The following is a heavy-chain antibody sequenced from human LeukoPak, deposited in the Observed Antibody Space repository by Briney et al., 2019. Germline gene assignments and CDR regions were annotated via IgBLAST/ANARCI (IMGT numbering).Heavy chain of an antibody. CDR2: IYYSGST. Sequence: SETLSLTCTVSGGSISSSSYYWGWIRQPPGKGLEWIGSIYYSGSTHYNPSLKSRVTISVDTSKNQFSLKLSSVTAADTAVYYCARLIAPPLDYGDYDDAFDIWGQGTMVTVSS. CDR3: ARLIAPPLDYGDYDDAFDI. V-gene: IGHV4-39*01. J-gene: IGHJ3*02. CDR1: GGSISSSSYY. D-gene: IGHD4-17*01.